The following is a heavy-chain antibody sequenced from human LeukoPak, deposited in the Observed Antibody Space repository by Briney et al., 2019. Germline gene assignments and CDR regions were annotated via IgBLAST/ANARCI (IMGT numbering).Heavy chain of an antibody. V-gene: IGHV3-74*01. CDR3: ARDFCGANDY. CDR1: GFTFSSNL. J-gene: IGHJ4*02. D-gene: IGHD3-3*01. Sequence: GGSLRLSCAASGFTFSSNLMHWVRQGPGKGLVWVSHINSDGRSTRYADSVKGRFTISRDNAKNTVYLQMNSLRAEDTAVYFCARDFCGANDYWGEGTRVTVSS. CDR2: INSDGRST.